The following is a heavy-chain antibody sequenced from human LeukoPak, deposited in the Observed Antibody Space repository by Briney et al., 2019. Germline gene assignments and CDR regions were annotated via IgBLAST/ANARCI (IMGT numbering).Heavy chain of an antibody. D-gene: IGHD3-3*01. CDR2: INTNTGNP. CDR1: GYTFTSYG. CDR3: ARWGDDFWSGPFDY. Sequence: ASVKVSCKASGYTFTSYGISWVRQAPGQGLEWMGWINTNTGNPTYAQGFTGRFVFSLDTSVSTAYLQISSLKAEDTAVYYCARWGDDFWSGPFDYWGQGTLVTVSS. V-gene: IGHV7-4-1*02. J-gene: IGHJ4*02.